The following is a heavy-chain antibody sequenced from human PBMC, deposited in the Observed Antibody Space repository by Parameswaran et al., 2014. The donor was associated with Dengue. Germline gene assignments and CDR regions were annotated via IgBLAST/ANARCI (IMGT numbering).Heavy chain of an antibody. Sequence: WIRQPPGKGLEWIGSIYHSGSTYYNPSLKSRVTISVDTSKNQFSLKLSSVTAADTAVYYCARAPTYYYDSSGYYLDYWGQGNPGHRLL. J-gene: IGHJ4*02. CDR3: ARAPTYYYDSSGYYLDY. D-gene: IGHD3-22*01. CDR2: IYHSGST. V-gene: IGHV4-38-2*02.